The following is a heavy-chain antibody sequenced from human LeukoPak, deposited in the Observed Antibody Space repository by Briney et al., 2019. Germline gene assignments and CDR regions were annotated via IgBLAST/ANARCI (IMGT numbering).Heavy chain of an antibody. Sequence: GASVKVSCKASGGTFSSYAISWVRQAPGQGLEWMGGIIPIFGTANYAQKFQGRVTITADESTSTAYMELSSLRSDDTAVYYCARFGAFGTTYCSGGSCYEQPRVSNWFDPWGQGTLVTVSS. V-gene: IGHV1-69*13. J-gene: IGHJ5*02. CDR3: ARFGAFGTTYCSGGSCYEQPRVSNWFDP. D-gene: IGHD2-15*01. CDR1: GGTFSSYA. CDR2: IIPIFGTA.